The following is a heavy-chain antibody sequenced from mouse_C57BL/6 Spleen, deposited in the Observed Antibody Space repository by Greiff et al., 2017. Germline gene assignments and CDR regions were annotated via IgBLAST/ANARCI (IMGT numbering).Heavy chain of an antibody. J-gene: IGHJ2*01. CDR2: IDPSDSYT. Sequence: QVQLQPPGAELVKPGASVKLSCKASGYTFTSYWMQWVKQRPGQGLEWIGEIDPSDSYTNYNQKFKGKATLTVDTSSSTAYMQLSSLTSEDAAVYYCARGGWLLPYYFDYWGQGTTLTVSS. V-gene: IGHV1-50*01. CDR3: ARGGWLLPYYFDY. CDR1: GYTFTSYW. D-gene: IGHD2-3*01.